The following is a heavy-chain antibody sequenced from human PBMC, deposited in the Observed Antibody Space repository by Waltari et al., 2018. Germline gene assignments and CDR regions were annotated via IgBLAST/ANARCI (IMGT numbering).Heavy chain of an antibody. CDR2: INHSGST. CDR1: GGSFSGYY. J-gene: IGHJ4*02. CDR3: ARATSDYVWGSYRTLNYFDY. D-gene: IGHD3-16*02. Sequence: QVQLQQWGAGLLKPAETLPLTCAVYGGSFSGYYWSWIRLPPGKGLEWIGEINHSGSTNYNPSLKSRVTISVDTSKNQFSLKLSSVTAADTAVYYCARATSDYVWGSYRTLNYFDYWGQGTLVTVSS. V-gene: IGHV4-34*01.